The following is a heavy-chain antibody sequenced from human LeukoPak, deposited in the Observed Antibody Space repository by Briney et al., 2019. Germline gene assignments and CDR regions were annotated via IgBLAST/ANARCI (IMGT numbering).Heavy chain of an antibody. CDR2: INWNSGSI. V-gene: IGHV3-9*03. CDR1: GFTFDDYA. D-gene: IGHD1-26*01. CDR3: AKGYSGSYYSPPIFDS. J-gene: IGHJ4*02. Sequence: GGSLRLSCAASGFTFDDYAMHWVRQTPGRGLEWVLSINWNSGSIGYADSVKGRFTISRDNAKNSLYLQMNSLRAEDMALYYCAKGYSGSYYSPPIFDSWGQGTLVTVSS.